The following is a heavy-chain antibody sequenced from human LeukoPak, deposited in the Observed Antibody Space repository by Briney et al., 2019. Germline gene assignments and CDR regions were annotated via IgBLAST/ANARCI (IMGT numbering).Heavy chain of an antibody. CDR3: ARDPHIVVVPAAYWFDP. J-gene: IGHJ5*02. V-gene: IGHV1-46*01. D-gene: IGHD2-2*01. Sequence: ASVEVSCKASGGTFSSYYMHWVRQAPGQGLEWMGIINPSGGSTSYAQKFQGRVTMTRDTSTSTVYMELSSLRSEDTAVYYCARDPHIVVVPAAYWFDPWGQGTLVTVSS. CDR2: INPSGGST. CDR1: GGTFSSYY.